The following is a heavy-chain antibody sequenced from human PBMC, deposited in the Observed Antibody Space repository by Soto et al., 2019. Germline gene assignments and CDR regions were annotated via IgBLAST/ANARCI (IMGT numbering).Heavy chain of an antibody. D-gene: IGHD4-17*01. Sequence: QAQLVQSGAEVKEPGASVKVSCKASGYSFTTSGITWVRQAPGQGLEWMGWISTYNGNTNYAQKLQDRVTLTTDTSTSTAYMELRSLRSDDTEVYYCARRLYGDYDYWGQGTLVTVSS. V-gene: IGHV1-18*01. CDR1: GYSFTTSG. J-gene: IGHJ4*02. CDR2: ISTYNGNT. CDR3: ARRLYGDYDY.